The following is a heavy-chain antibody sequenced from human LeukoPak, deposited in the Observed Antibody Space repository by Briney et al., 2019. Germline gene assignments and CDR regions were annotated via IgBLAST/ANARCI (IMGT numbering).Heavy chain of an antibody. CDR3: ARVNCSGGSCYRLWYFDL. CDR2: IHYSGST. J-gene: IGHJ2*01. CDR1: GGSISSGGYY. V-gene: IGHV4-31*03. D-gene: IGHD2-15*01. Sequence: SETLSLTCTVSGGSISSGGYYWSWIRQQPGRGLEWIGYIHYSGSTYYNPSLKSRVTLSVDMSKNQFSLKLSSMTVADTAVYYCARVNCSGGSCYRLWYFDLWGRGTLVTVSS.